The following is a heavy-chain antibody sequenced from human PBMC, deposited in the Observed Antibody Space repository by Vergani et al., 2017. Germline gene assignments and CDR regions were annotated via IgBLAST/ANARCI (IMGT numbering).Heavy chain of an antibody. V-gene: IGHV1-2*02. J-gene: IGHJ6*02. Sequence: QVQLVESGGGVVQPGRSLRLSCAASGFTFTGYYMHWVRQAPGQGLEWMGWINPNSGGTNYAQKFQGRVTMTRDTSISTAYMELSRLRSDDTAVYYCARETPSITGTDYGMDVWGQGTTVTVSS. CDR2: INPNSGGT. CDR1: GFTFTGYY. CDR3: ARETPSITGTDYGMDV. D-gene: IGHD1-20*01.